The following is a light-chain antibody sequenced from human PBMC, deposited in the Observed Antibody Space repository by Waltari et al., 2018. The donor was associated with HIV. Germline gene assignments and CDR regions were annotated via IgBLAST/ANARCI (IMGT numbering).Light chain of an antibody. Sequence: QSALTQPRSVSGSPGQSVTISCPGTRRNVGVSSYVSWYQQHPAKAPKVLIYDVTKRPSGAPDRFSGSKSGNTASLTISGLQAEDEADYYCCSYAGSYKYILGSGTKVTVL. V-gene: IGLV2-11*02. CDR2: DVT. CDR3: CSYAGSYKYI. J-gene: IGLJ1*01. CDR1: RRNVGVSSY.